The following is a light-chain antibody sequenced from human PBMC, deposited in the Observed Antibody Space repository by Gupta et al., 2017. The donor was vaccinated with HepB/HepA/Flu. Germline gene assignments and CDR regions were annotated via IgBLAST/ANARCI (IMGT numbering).Light chain of an antibody. V-gene: IGLV2-14*03. CDR1: SSDIGAYNH. Sequence: HSALTQPASVSGSLGQSLTISCTGTSSDIGAYNHVSWYQQHPGKAPKLIIYDVINRPSGVPNRFSGSKSGNTASLTISGLQAEDEADYYCSSLTTKNTLLFGGGTKLTVL. J-gene: IGLJ2*01. CDR3: SSLTTKNTLL. CDR2: DVI.